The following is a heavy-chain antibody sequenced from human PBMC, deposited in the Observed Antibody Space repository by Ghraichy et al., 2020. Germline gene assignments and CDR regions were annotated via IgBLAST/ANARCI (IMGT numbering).Heavy chain of an antibody. CDR2: IYWDDDK. Sequence: SGPTLVKPTQTLTLTCTFSGFSLSTSGVGVGWIRQPPGKALEWLALIYWDDDKRYSPSLKSRLTITKDTSNNQVVLTMTNMDPVDTATYYCAHASGGGIAAAGTLFDYWGQGTLVTVSS. V-gene: IGHV2-5*02. CDR1: GFSLSTSGVG. CDR3: AHASGGGIAAAGTLFDY. J-gene: IGHJ4*02. D-gene: IGHD6-13*01.